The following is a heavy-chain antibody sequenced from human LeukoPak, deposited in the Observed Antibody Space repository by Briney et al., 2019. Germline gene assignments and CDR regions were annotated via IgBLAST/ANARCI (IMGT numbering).Heavy chain of an antibody. CDR2: ISYDGSNK. CDR3: AKEAGSLTFYYGMDV. Sequence: GGSLRLSCAASGFTFSSYGMHWVRQAPGKGLEWVAVISYDGSNKYYADSVKGRFTISRDNPKNTLYLQMNSLRAEDTAVYYCAKEAGSLTFYYGMDVWGQGTTVTVSS. D-gene: IGHD3-9*01. CDR1: GFTFSSYG. V-gene: IGHV3-30*18. J-gene: IGHJ6*02.